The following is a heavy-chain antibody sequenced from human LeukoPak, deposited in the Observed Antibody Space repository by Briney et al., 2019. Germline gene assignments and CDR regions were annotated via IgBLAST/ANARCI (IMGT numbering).Heavy chain of an antibody. Sequence: PGGSLRLSCAASGFTFDDYAMHWVRQAPGKGLEWVSGISWNSGSIGYADFVKGRFTISRDNAKNSLYLQMNSLRAGDTALYYCAKGGYSSGWTGWFDPWGQGTLVTVSS. CDR3: AKGGYSSGWTGWFDP. J-gene: IGHJ5*02. D-gene: IGHD6-19*01. CDR2: ISWNSGSI. CDR1: GFTFDDYA. V-gene: IGHV3-9*01.